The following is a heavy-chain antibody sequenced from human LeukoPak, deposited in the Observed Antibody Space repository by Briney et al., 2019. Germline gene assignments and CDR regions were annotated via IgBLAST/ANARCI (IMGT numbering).Heavy chain of an antibody. CDR1: GYTFTSYD. CDR3: ARGPRYYYDSRELGHMDV. D-gene: IGHD3-22*01. J-gene: IGHJ6*03. CDR2: MNPNSGNT. V-gene: IGHV1-8*01. Sequence: ASVKVSCKASGYTFTSYDINWVRQATGQGLEWMGWMNPNSGNTGYAQKFQGRVTMTRNTSISTAYMELSSLRSEDTAVYYCARGPRYYYDSRELGHMDVWGKGTTVTVSS.